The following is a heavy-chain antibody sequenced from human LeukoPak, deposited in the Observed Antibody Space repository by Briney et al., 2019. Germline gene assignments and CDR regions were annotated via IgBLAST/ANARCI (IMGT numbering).Heavy chain of an antibody. V-gene: IGHV4-4*07. D-gene: IGHD6-19*01. Sequence: SEALSLTCTVSGGSISTYYWSWIRQPASKGLEWIGRIYTSGSTNYNPSLKSRVTMSVDTSKNQFSLKLTSVTAADTAVYYCARDLIAVAGTEAFDIWGQGTMVTVSS. CDR1: GGSISTYY. J-gene: IGHJ3*02. CDR2: IYTSGST. CDR3: ARDLIAVAGTEAFDI.